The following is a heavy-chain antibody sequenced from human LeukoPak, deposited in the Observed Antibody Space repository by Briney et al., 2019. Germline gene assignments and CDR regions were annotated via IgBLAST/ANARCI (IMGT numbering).Heavy chain of an antibody. CDR1: GFTFSSYW. CDR3: ARDLYGGPFDY. CDR2: IKQDGSEK. D-gene: IGHD4-23*01. J-gene: IGHJ4*02. Sequence: GGSLRLSCAASGFTFSSYWMSWVRQAPGKGLEWVANIKQDGSEKYYVDSVKGRFTISRDNAKNSLYLQMNSLRAEDTAVYSCARDLYGGPFDYWGQGTLVTVSS. V-gene: IGHV3-7*01.